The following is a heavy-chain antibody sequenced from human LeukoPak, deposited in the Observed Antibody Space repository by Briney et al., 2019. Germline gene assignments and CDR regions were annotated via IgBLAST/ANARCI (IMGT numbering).Heavy chain of an antibody. V-gene: IGHV1-18*01. CDR2: ISAYNGST. D-gene: IGHD3-10*01. CDR1: GYTFTSYG. CDR3: ARDRRGMVRGVPHWFDP. J-gene: IGHJ5*02. Sequence: ASVKVSCKASGYTFTSYGISWVRQAPGQGLEWMGWISAYNGSTNYAQKLQGRVTMTTDTSTSTAYMELRSLRSDDTAVYYCARDRRGMVRGVPHWFDPWGQGTLVTVSS.